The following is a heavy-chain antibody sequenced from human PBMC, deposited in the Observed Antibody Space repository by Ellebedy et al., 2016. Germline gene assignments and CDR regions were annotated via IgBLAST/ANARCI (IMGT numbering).Heavy chain of an antibody. D-gene: IGHD3-10*01. Sequence: GGSLRLXXAASGFTFDDYGMSWVRQAPGKGLEWVSGINWNGGSTGYADSVKGRFTISRDNAKNSLYLQMNSLRAEDTALYYCAREGGTMVRGVIDYWGQGTLVTVSS. CDR1: GFTFDDYG. J-gene: IGHJ4*02. CDR3: AREGGTMVRGVIDY. CDR2: INWNGGST. V-gene: IGHV3-20*03.